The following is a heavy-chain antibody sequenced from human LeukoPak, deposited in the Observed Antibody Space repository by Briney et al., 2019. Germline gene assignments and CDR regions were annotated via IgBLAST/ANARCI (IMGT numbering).Heavy chain of an antibody. D-gene: IGHD2-15*01. CDR2: MNPNSGDT. Sequence: ASVKVSCKASRYTFTSYDINWVRQAPGQGLEWMGWMNPNSGDTGYGQKFQSRVTMTRNTSINTAYMELSSLRSEDTAVYYCARGPRYCSGGSCYSGTLRGWGQGTLVTVSS. CDR3: ARGPRYCSGGSCYSGTLRG. V-gene: IGHV1-8*01. J-gene: IGHJ4*02. CDR1: RYTFTSYD.